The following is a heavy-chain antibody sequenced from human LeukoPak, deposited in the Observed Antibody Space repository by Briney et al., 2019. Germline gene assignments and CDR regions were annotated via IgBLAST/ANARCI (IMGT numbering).Heavy chain of an antibody. Sequence: TSETLSLTCAVSGGSISSYYWTWIRQPPGKGLEWVGYIQNSAIYRAKIKSSPSLQSRVSLSTDTSKNQVSLTVNSVTAADTAVYYCARLSSTLYYSMDVWGPGTAVTVSS. D-gene: IGHD6-6*01. CDR2: IQNSAIYRAKI. J-gene: IGHJ6*02. CDR3: ARLSSTLYYSMDV. V-gene: IGHV4-59*08. CDR1: GGSISSYY.